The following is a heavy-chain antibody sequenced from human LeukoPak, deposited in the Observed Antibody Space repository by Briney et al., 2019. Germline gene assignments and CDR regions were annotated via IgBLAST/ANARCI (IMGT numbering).Heavy chain of an antibody. CDR2: INGDGRNI. CDR3: ARGRGSWYGVYFDY. CDR1: GFTFSSYW. Sequence: GGSLRLSCVASGFTFSSYWMHWVRQDPRKGLVWVSRINGDGRNINYADSVRGRFTISRDNAKNSLYLQMNSLRTEDTAVYYCARGRGSWYGVYFDYWGQGTLVTVSS. V-gene: IGHV3-74*01. D-gene: IGHD6-13*01. J-gene: IGHJ4*02.